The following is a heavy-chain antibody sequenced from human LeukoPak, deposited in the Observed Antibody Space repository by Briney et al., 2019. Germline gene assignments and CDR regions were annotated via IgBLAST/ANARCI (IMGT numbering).Heavy chain of an antibody. J-gene: IGHJ6*04. CDR2: ISAYNGNT. CDR3: ARSGYYGSGSYYRGYYYYGMDV. Sequence: ASVTVSCKASGYTFTSYGISWVRQAPGQGLEWMGWISAYNGNTNYAQKLQGRVTMTTDTSTSTAYMELRSLRSDDTAVYYCARSGYYGSGSYYRGYYYYGMDVWGKGTTVTVSS. CDR1: GYTFTSYG. D-gene: IGHD3-10*01. V-gene: IGHV1-18*04.